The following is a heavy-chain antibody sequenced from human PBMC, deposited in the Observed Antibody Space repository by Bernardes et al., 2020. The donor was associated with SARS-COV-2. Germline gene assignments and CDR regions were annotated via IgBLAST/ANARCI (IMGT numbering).Heavy chain of an antibody. CDR1: GFTFSNYA. V-gene: IGHV3-23*01. D-gene: IGHD2-21*02. J-gene: IGHJ3*01. CDR2: VNSAGTT. CDR3: ARVVSGPHVGADAFAV. Sequence: GSLRLSFSASGFTFSNYAMSWFRQTPGKGLEWISAVNSAGTTYYADSVRGRFTAARDNSKNTLYLQMSSLRYEDTAVYYCARVVSGPHVGADAFAVWGRGTTVTVSS.